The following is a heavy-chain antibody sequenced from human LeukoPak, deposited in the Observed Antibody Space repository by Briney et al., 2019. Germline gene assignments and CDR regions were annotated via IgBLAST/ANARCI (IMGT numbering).Heavy chain of an antibody. Sequence: SETLSLTCTVSGASISNNHWSWIRQSPGKGLEWIGYIYYSGSTNYNPSLKSRVTISIDTSKSQFSLKLSSVTAADTAVYYCARDTDRYCSGGSCYKVMDVWGKGTTVTVSS. CDR1: GASISNNH. D-gene: IGHD2-15*01. CDR3: ARDTDRYCSGGSCYKVMDV. CDR2: IYYSGST. V-gene: IGHV4-59*01. J-gene: IGHJ6*03.